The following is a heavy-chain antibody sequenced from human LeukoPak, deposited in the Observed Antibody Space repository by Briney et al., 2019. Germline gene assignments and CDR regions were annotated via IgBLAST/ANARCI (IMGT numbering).Heavy chain of an antibody. CDR1: GFTFSSYS. J-gene: IGHJ3*02. V-gene: IGHV3-21*06. CDR2: ISSSSSYI. CDR3: ARVRSSYYYESSGYYHYDAFDI. Sequence: PGGSLRLSCAASGFTFSSYSMNWVRQAPGKGLEWVSSISSSSSYIYYADSVRGRFTISEDNAKSSLYLQMNSLRAEDTAVYYCARVRSSYYYESSGYYHYDAFDIWGQGTMVTVSS. D-gene: IGHD3-22*01.